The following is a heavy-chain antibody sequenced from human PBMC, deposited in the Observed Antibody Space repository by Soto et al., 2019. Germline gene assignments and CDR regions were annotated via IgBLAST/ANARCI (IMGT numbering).Heavy chain of an antibody. Sequence: QVQLVQSGAEVKKPGASVKVSCKASGYTFTSYGISWVRQAPGQGLEWMGWSSADNGNTDYAQKLQGRVTMSTDTSTRKAYMELRSLRSDDTAVYYCAVGRTYYFDYWGQGTLVTVSS. CDR2: SSADNGNT. D-gene: IGHD1-26*01. CDR3: AVGRTYYFDY. J-gene: IGHJ4*02. V-gene: IGHV1-18*01. CDR1: GYTFTSYG.